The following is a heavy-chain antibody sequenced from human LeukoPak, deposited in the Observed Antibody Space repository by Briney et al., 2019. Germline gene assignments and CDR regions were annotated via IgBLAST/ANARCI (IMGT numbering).Heavy chain of an antibody. D-gene: IGHD6-19*01. CDR2: ISAYNGNT. CDR1: GYTFTSYG. J-gene: IGHJ6*02. Sequence: ASVKVSCKASGYTFTSYGISWVRQAPGQGLEWMGRISAYNGNTNYAQKLQGRVTMTTDTSTSTAYMELWSLRSDDTAVYYCARVRIAVAGTYYYYGMDVWGQGTTVTVSS. V-gene: IGHV1-18*01. CDR3: ARVRIAVAGTYYYYGMDV.